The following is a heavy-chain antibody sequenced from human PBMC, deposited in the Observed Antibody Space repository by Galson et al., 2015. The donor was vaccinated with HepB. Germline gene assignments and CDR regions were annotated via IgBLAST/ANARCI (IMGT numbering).Heavy chain of an antibody. CDR3: ATVIAAAGEAFDI. D-gene: IGHD6-13*01. Sequence: AAKVPCYVAGYTLTRRYIWRVRQHPPKGRVWMVGFVPDNGKTNYTQKLQGRVTMTEDTSTDTSYLKLSSVTSEDTAVYYCATVIAAAGEAFDIWGQGTLVTVSS. CDR2: FVPDNGKT. J-gene: IGHJ3*02. V-gene: IGHV1-24*01. CDR1: GYTLTRRY.